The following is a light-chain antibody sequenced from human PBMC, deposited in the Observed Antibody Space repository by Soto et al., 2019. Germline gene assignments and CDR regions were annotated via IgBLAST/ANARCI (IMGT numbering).Light chain of an antibody. CDR2: GAS. CDR1: QSVSSK. Sequence: EKVMTQSPATLSVSPGERATLSCRASQSVSSKLAWYQQKPGQAPRLLIYGASSRATDIPGRFSGSGSGTEFTLTISSLQSEDFAVYYCQQYDNWPITFGQGTRLEIK. CDR3: QQYDNWPIT. V-gene: IGKV3-15*01. J-gene: IGKJ5*01.